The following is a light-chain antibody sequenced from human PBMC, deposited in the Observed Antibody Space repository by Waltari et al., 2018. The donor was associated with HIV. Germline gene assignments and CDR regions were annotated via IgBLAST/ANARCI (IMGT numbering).Light chain of an antibody. CDR1: QSLLHSNKKNY. CDR3: MQALQTIT. V-gene: IGKV2-28*01. Sequence: DIVMTQSPLSLPVTPGEPASISCTSSQSLLHSNKKNYLDWSLQKPGQSPQLLIYLGSNRASGVPDRFSGSGSGTDFTLKISRVEAEDVGVYYCMQALQTITFGQGTRLEIK. CDR2: LGS. J-gene: IGKJ5*01.